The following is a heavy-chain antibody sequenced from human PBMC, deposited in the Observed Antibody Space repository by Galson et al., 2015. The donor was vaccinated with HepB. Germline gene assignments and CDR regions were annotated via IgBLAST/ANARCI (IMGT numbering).Heavy chain of an antibody. CDR3: ARDRPIYGTGSGVFDY. D-gene: IGHD4-17*01. J-gene: IGHJ4*02. Sequence: SLRLSCAXSGFTFSSYSMNWVRQAPGKGLEWVSSISSSSSYIYYXDSVKGRFTISRDNAKNSLYLQMNSLRAEDTAVYYCARDRPIYGTGSGVFDYWGQGTLVTVSS. CDR2: ISSSSSYI. CDR1: GFTFSSYS. V-gene: IGHV3-21*01.